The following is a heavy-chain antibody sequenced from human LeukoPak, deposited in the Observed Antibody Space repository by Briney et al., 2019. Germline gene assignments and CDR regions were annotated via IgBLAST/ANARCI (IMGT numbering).Heavy chain of an antibody. CDR1: GYTFTSYG. J-gene: IGHJ5*02. CDR3: ARDRDYDILTGFENWFDP. Sequence: ASVKVSCKASGYTFTSYGISWVRQAPGQRLEWMGWISAYNGNTNYAQKLQGRVTMTTDTSTSTAYMELRSLRSDDTAVYYCARDRDYDILTGFENWFDPWGQGTLVTVSS. CDR2: ISAYNGNT. D-gene: IGHD3-9*01. V-gene: IGHV1-18*04.